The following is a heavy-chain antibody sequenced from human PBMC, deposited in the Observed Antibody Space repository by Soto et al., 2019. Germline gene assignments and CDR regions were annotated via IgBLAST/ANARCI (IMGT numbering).Heavy chain of an antibody. CDR2: INAGNGDT. V-gene: IGHV1-3*01. Sequence: GASVKDSCKASGYTFSSYPMHWVRQAPGQRLEWMGWINAGNGDTKYSQKFQGRVTITRDTSAITAYMELSSLRSEDTAVYYCMRDWSYYDSSGPGDYWGQGTLVTVSS. J-gene: IGHJ4*02. CDR1: GYTFSSYP. CDR3: MRDWSYYDSSGPGDY. D-gene: IGHD3-22*01.